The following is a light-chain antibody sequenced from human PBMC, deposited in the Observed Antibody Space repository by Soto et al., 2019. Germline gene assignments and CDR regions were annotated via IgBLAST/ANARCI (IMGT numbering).Light chain of an antibody. CDR1: NSNLGDYNL. CDR2: EVT. CDR3: CSFPGISTFV. J-gene: IGLJ1*01. Sequence: QSALTQPASVSGSPGQSIAISCTGTNSNLGDYNLVSWFQQHPGEVPKLIIYEVTRRPSGVSNRFSGSKSGNTASLTISGLQAEDEAQYSCCSFPGISTFVFGTVTKVTVL. V-gene: IGLV2-23*02.